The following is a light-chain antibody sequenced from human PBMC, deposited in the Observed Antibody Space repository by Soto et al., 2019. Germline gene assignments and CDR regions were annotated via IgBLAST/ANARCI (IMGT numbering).Light chain of an antibody. CDR2: DSS. CDR3: QQDYDYPWT. V-gene: IGKV1-5*01. J-gene: IGKJ1*01. CDR1: QSISTW. Sequence: DIKMNQSPSTLSASVGERVTITCRASQSISTWLAWYQQEPGRAPKLLIYDSSSLESGVPSKFSGSGSGTDFTLTISSLQPEDFAIYYCQQDYDYPWTFGQGTKVDIK.